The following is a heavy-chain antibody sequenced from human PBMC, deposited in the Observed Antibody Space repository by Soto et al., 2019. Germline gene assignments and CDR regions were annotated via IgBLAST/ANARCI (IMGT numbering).Heavy chain of an antibody. V-gene: IGHV4-59*08. CDR2: IYYSGST. CDR1: GGSISSNY. D-gene: IGHD6-19*01. Sequence: SETLSLTCTVSGGSISSNYWTWIRQPPGKGLEWIGYIYYSGSTYYNPSLKSRVTISVDTSKNQFSLKLSSVTAADTAVYYCARSLAVANPIDYWGQGTLVTVSS. J-gene: IGHJ4*02. CDR3: ARSLAVANPIDY.